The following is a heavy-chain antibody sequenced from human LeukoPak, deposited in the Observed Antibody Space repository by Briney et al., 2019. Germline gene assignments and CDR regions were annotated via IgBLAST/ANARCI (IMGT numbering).Heavy chain of an antibody. CDR2: IYHSGST. J-gene: IGHJ5*02. Sequence: SETLSLTCAVSGYSISSGYYWGWIRQPPGKGLEWIGSIYHSGSTYYNPSLKSRVTISVDTSKNQFSLKLSSVTAADTAVYYCARLQYFEFDPWGQGTLVTVSS. CDR3: ARLQYFEFDP. CDR1: GYSISSGYY. D-gene: IGHD3-9*01. V-gene: IGHV4-38-2*01.